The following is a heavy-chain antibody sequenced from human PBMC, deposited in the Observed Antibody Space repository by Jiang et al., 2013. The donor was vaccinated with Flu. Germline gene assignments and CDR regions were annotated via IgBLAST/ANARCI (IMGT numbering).Heavy chain of an antibody. CDR3: ARGRPYSSGWSPPRPTYYYYGMDV. D-gene: IGHD6-19*01. Sequence: SQTLSLTCAISGDSVSGDSAAWNWIRQSPSRGLEWLGRTYYRSKWYNDYAVSVKSRITINPDTSKNQFSLQLNSVTPEDTAVYYCARGRPYSSGWSPPRPTYYYYGMDVWGKGTTVTVSS. V-gene: IGHV6-1*01. J-gene: IGHJ6*04. CDR2: TYYRSKWYN. CDR1: GDSVSGDSAA.